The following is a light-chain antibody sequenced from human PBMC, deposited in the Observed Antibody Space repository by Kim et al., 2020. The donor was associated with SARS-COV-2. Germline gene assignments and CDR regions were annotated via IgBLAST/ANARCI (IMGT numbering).Light chain of an antibody. V-gene: IGLV1-51*01. Sequence: QSVVTQPPSVSAAPGQKVTISCSGSSSNIGNNYVSWYQQFPGTAPKLLIYDNTARPSGIPDRFSASKSGTSATLAITGLQTGDGADYYCGTWDDTLTMVFGGGTQLTVL. CDR2: DNT. CDR3: GTWDDTLTMV. CDR1: SSNIGNNY. J-gene: IGLJ2*01.